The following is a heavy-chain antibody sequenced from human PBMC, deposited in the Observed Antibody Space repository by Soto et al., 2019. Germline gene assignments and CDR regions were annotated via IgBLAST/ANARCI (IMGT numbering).Heavy chain of an antibody. Sequence: PSETLSLTCTVSGGSINIYYWSWLRQPPGKGLEWLGYIHYSGSTNYNPSLKSRVTISVDRSKNQFSLNLSSVTAADTAVYYCVLVEGDTFDSWGEGTMVTVSS. D-gene: IGHD2-2*01. CDR3: VLVEGDTFDS. J-gene: IGHJ3*02. V-gene: IGHV4-59*08. CDR1: GGSINIYY. CDR2: IHYSGST.